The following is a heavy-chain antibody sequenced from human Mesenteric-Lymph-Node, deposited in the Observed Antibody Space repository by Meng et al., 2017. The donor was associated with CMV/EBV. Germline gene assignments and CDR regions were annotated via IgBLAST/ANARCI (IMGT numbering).Heavy chain of an antibody. J-gene: IGHJ4*02. Sequence: CAVSGGYISRSTWRSCVRQPPGQGLEWIGEIYPRGSTTYNPSLKSRVTISVDKSKNQFSLKLSSVTAADTAVYYCASLEAAAQIDYWGQGTLVTVSS. V-gene: IGHV4-4*02. CDR3: ASLEAAAQIDY. CDR2: IYPRGST. D-gene: IGHD6-13*01. CDR1: GGYISRSTW.